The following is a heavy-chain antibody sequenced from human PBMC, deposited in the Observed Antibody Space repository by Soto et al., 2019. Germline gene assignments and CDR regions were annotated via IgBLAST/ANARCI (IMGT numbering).Heavy chain of an antibody. Sequence: GGSLRLSCTASGFTFGDYSMIWFRQAPGKGLEWVGFITSKAYGGTTEYAATVKGRFTISRDDSKSIAYLQMNSLKTDDTAVYYCSRVPPNNRGAPLDYWGQGTLVTVSS. D-gene: IGHD3-10*01. CDR1: GFTFGDYS. CDR3: SRVPPNNRGAPLDY. V-gene: IGHV3-49*03. CDR2: ITSKAYGGTT. J-gene: IGHJ4*02.